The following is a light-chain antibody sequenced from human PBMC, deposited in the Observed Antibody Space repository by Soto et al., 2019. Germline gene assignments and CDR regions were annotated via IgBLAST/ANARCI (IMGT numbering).Light chain of an antibody. V-gene: IGLV1-47*01. CDR2: RNN. CDR3: AAWDDSLSDYV. Sequence: QSVLTRPPSASGTPGQRVTISCSGSSSNIGSNYVYWYQQLPGTAPKLLIYRNNQRPSGVPDRFSGSKSGTSASLAISGLRSEDEADYYCAAWDDSLSDYVFGTGTKVTVL. J-gene: IGLJ1*01. CDR1: SSNIGSNY.